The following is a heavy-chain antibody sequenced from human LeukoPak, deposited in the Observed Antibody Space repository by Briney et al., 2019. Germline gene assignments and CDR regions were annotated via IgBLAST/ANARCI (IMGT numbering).Heavy chain of an antibody. J-gene: IGHJ4*02. D-gene: IGHD1-26*01. Sequence: SETLSLTCTVSGYSIGSGYYWGWIRQPPGKGLEWIESMYHSGSTYYNPSLKSRVTVSVDTSKNQFSLKLSSVTAADTAVYYCAGGSYGLKTYWGQGTLVTVSS. V-gene: IGHV4-38-2*02. CDR2: MYHSGST. CDR1: GYSIGSGYY. CDR3: AGGSYGLKTY.